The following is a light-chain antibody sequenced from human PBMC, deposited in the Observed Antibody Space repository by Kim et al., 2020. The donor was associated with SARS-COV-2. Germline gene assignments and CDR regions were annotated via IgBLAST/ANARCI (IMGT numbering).Light chain of an antibody. J-gene: IGKJ3*01. CDR2: AAS. CDR1: QGIGND. Sequence: AIQMTQSPSSLSASVGDRVTITCRASQGIGNDLSWYQQKPGKAPNLLIYAASSLQSGVPSRFSGSGSGTEFTLTINSLQPEDFATYYCLQDYNFPFTCGPETKVDIK. CDR3: LQDYNFPFT. V-gene: IGKV1-6*01.